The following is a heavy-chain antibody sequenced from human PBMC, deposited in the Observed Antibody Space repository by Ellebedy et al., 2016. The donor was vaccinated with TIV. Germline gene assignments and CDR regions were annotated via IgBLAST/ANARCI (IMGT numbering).Heavy chain of an antibody. V-gene: IGHV3-21*06. CDR2: ISSKSTYR. CDR1: GFNFSNYG. D-gene: IGHD3-10*01. CDR3: ARNRDYLWFGELLSQLGGFDP. Sequence: PGGSLRLSCVASGFNFSNYGINWVRQAPGKGLEWVSSISSKSTYRYYTDSVKGRFTISRDNAKSSLYLQMNSLRAEDTAVYYCARNRDYLWFGELLSQLGGFDPWGQGTQVTVSS. J-gene: IGHJ5*02.